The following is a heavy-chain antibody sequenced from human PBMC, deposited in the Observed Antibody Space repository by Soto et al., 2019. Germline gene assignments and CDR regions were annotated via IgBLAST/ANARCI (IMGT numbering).Heavy chain of an antibody. J-gene: IGHJ4*02. CDR1: GFTFSSYA. D-gene: IGHD6-19*01. V-gene: IGHV3-30-3*01. Sequence: QVQLVESGGGVVQPGRSLRLSCAASGFTFSSYAMHWVRQAPGKGLEWVAVISYDGSNKYYVDSVKGRFTISRDNSKTLYLQMNSLRAEDTAVYYCVRDKSPYSSGWHNRHFDYWGQGTLVTVSS. CDR3: VRDKSPYSSGWHNRHFDY. CDR2: ISYDGSNK.